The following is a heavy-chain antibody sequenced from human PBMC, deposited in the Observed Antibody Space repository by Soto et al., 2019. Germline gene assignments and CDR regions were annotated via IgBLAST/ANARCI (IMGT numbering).Heavy chain of an antibody. Sequence: QVQLQQWGAGLLKHSETLSLTCAVYGGSFSGYYWSWIRQPPGKGLEWIGEINHSGSTNYNPSLKSLVTISVYTSKNQCSLKLSSVTAADQAVYYCARARWDQIYYFDYWCQGTLVTFAS. J-gene: IGHJ4*02. CDR3: ARARWDQIYYFDY. CDR1: GGSFSGYY. V-gene: IGHV4-34*01. CDR2: INHSGST. D-gene: IGHD1-26*01.